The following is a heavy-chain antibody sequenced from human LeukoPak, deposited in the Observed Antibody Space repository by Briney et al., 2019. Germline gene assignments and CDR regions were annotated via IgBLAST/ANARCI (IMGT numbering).Heavy chain of an antibody. Sequence: SETLSLTCAVYIDSFTNYYWSWIRQPPGKGLEWIGYIYYSGSTNYNPSLKSRVTISVDTSKNQFSLKLSSVTAADTAVYYCARAPTMVRGVSGGNWFDPWGQGTLVTVSS. CDR2: IYYSGST. CDR1: IDSFTNYY. J-gene: IGHJ5*02. V-gene: IGHV4-59*01. D-gene: IGHD3-10*01. CDR3: ARAPTMVRGVSGGNWFDP.